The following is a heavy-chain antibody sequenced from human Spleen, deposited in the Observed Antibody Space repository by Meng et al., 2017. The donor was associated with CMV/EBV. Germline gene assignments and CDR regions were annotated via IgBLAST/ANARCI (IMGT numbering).Heavy chain of an antibody. CDR1: YA. V-gene: IGHV1-69*05. CDR3: ARETDSDFWSGYYLGGYNWFDP. Sequence: YAISWVRQAPGQGLEWMGGLIPIFGTPNYEQKFQGRVTITTDESTSTAYMELSRLRSEDTAVYYCARETDSDFWSGYYLGGYNWFDPWGQGTLVTVSS. CDR2: LIPIFGTP. J-gene: IGHJ5*02. D-gene: IGHD3-3*01.